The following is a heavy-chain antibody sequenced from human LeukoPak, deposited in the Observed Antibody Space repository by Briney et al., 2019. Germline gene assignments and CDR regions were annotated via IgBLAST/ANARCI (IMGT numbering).Heavy chain of an antibody. CDR2: IKPDGSTT. CDR1: GFTISTYW. CDR3: AELGITMIGGV. Sequence: GGSLRLSCAASGFTISTYWMNWVRQAPGKGLQWVANIKPDGSTTHYVDSVKGRFTISRDNAENSLYLQMSSLRAEDTAVYYCAELGITMIGGVWGKGTTVTISS. D-gene: IGHD3-10*02. J-gene: IGHJ6*04. V-gene: IGHV3-7*01.